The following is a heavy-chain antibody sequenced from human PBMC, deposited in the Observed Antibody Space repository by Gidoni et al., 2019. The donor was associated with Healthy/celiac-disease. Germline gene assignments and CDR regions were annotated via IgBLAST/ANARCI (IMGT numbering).Heavy chain of an antibody. CDR1: AGSFSGSS. CDR3: AKGHYYYDSSGYYYYYYYGMDV. D-gene: IGHD3-22*01. Sequence: QVQLQPWGAGLLKHSESLSLTCAVSAGSFSGSSWCWSRQPPGKGLVWIGEISHSGSTNYNPSLKSRVTKSVETSKNQFSLKLSSVTAADTAVYYCAKGHYYYDSSGYYYYYYYGMDVWGQGTTVTVSS. CDR2: ISHSGST. V-gene: IGHV4-34*01. J-gene: IGHJ6*02.